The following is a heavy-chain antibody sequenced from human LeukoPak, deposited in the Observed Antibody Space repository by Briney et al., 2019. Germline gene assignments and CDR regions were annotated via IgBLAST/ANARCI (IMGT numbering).Heavy chain of an antibody. CDR2: ISSSSSTI. CDR1: GFTFSSYS. V-gene: IGHV3-48*02. D-gene: IGHD3-9*01. J-gene: IGHJ3*02. Sequence: PGGSLRLSCAASGFTFSSYSMNWVRQAPGKGLEWVSYISSSSSTIYYADSVKGRFTISRDNAKNSLYLQMNNLRDEDTAVYYCARASSKQLAGYLPDGFDIWGQGTMVTVSS. CDR3: ARASSKQLAGYLPDGFDI.